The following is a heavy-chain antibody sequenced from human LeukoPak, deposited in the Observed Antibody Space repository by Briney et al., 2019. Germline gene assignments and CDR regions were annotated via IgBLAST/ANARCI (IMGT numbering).Heavy chain of an antibody. D-gene: IGHD6-13*01. CDR2: IYYSGST. CDR1: GGSISSYY. V-gene: IGHV4-59*01. CDR3: ARGHSSSWPIDY. Sequence: SETLSLTCTVSGGSISSYYWSWIRRPPGKGLEWIGYIYYSGSTNYSPSLKSRVTISVDTSKNQFSLKLSSVTAADTAVYYCARGHSSSWPIDYWGQGTLVTVSS. J-gene: IGHJ4*02.